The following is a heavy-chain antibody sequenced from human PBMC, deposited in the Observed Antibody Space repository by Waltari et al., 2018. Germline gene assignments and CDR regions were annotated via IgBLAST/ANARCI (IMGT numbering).Heavy chain of an antibody. J-gene: IGHJ3*02. D-gene: IGHD5-12*01. CDR1: AFRLTRFC. CDR3: ARTGARWLQFAAFDI. CDR2: INQDGSEE. Sequence: EVLLVESGGGLVLDGGSLSLSWAASAFRLTRFCINWVRQAPGKGLEWVANINQDGSEEYYVDSVKGRFTISRDNAKNSLYLEMKTLRAEDTAIYYCARTGARWLQFAAFDIWGQGTMVTVSS. V-gene: IGHV3-7*01.